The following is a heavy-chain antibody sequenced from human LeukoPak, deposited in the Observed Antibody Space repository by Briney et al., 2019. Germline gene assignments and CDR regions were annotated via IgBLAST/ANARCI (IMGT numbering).Heavy chain of an antibody. J-gene: IGHJ3*02. CDR3: ARDRTAEDAFDI. V-gene: IGHV4-34*01. D-gene: IGHD1-14*01. Sequence: SETLSLTCAVYGGSFSGYYWSWIRQPPGKGLEWIGEINHSGSTSYNPSLKSRVTISVDTSKNQFSLKLSSVTAADTAVYYCARDRTAEDAFDIWGQGTMVTVSS. CDR1: GGSFSGYY. CDR2: INHSGST.